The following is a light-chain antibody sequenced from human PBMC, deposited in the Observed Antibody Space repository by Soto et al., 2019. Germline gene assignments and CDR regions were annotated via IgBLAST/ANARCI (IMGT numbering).Light chain of an antibody. V-gene: IGLV2-14*03. CDR1: SSDIGAHNF. J-gene: IGLJ1*01. CDR3: CSYAGNSLYV. Sequence: QSVLTQPASVSGSPGQAITVSCSGTSSDIGAHNFVSWYQQHPGKAPKLIIYEVINRPSGVSDRFSGSKSGNTASLTISGLQSEDEADYYCCSYAGNSLYVFGTGTKVTVL. CDR2: EVI.